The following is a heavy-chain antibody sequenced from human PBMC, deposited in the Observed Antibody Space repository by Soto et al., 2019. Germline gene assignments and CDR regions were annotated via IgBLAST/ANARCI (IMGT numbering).Heavy chain of an antibody. D-gene: IGHD3-10*01. CDR2: IFSNNER. V-gene: IGHV2-26*03. Sequence: QVTLKESGPVLVKATETLTLTCSISGFSLTTGRMGVSWIRQPPGKALEWLAHIFSNNERSYTTSLQTGLSISADNSKRQVVLTMTDVGPVDAATYFCARLVADSSWYYYGLDVWGPGASVTVS. CDR3: ARLVADSSWYYYGLDV. CDR1: GFSLTTGRMG. J-gene: IGHJ6*02.